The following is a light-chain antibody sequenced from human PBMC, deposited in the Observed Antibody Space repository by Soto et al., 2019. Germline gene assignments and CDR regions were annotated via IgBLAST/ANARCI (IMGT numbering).Light chain of an antibody. CDR3: CSFTSSNTHV. Sequence: QSVLTQPPSVSGAPGQRVTLSCTGNTSNLGAGYDVHWYQQLPGAAPKLVIFGNRNRPSGVPERFSGSKSGTSASLAITGLQAEDEADYYCCSFTSSNTHVFGTGTKLTVL. V-gene: IGLV1-40*01. CDR1: TSNLGAGYD. CDR2: GNR. J-gene: IGLJ1*01.